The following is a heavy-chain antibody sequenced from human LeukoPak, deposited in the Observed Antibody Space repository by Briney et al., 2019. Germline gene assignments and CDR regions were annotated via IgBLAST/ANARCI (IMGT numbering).Heavy chain of an antibody. Sequence: PSGTLSLTCAVSGGSIRTSNWWTGVRQTPGKGLEWIGEIFHSGNTNYNSSLKNRITISVDKSKNQFSLKLTSVTAADTAIYYCARDRDIANTRGALNIWGPGTLVTVSS. D-gene: IGHD2-21*01. J-gene: IGHJ3*02. CDR1: GGSIRTSNW. CDR2: IFHSGNT. V-gene: IGHV4-4*02. CDR3: ARDRDIANTRGALNI.